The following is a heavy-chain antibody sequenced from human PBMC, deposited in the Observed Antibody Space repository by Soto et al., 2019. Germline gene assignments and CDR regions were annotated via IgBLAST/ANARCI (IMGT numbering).Heavy chain of an antibody. Sequence: LSLTCTVSGGSISSGGYYWSWIRQHPGKGLEWIGYIYYSGSTYYNPSLKSRVTISVDTSKNQFSLKLSSVTAADTAVYYCARDPAGRYNWFDPWGQGTLVTVSS. CDR3: ARDPAGRYNWFDP. V-gene: IGHV4-31*03. CDR2: IYYSGST. CDR1: GGSISSGGYY. J-gene: IGHJ5*02. D-gene: IGHD6-25*01.